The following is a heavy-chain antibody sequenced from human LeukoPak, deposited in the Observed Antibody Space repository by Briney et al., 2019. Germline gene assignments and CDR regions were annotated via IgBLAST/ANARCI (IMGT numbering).Heavy chain of an antibody. CDR2: IIPILGIA. J-gene: IGHJ4*02. CDR1: GGTFSSYA. Sequence: ASVKVSCKASGGTFSSYAISWVRQAPGQGLEWMGRIIPILGIANYAQKFQGRVTITADKSTSTAYMELSSLRSEDTAVYYCATDLIVVAHEEGGYWGQGTLVTVSS. CDR3: ATDLIVVAHEEGGY. V-gene: IGHV1-69*04. D-gene: IGHD3-22*01.